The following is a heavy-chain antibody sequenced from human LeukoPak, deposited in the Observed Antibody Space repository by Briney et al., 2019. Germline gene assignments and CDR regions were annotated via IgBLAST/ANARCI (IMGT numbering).Heavy chain of an antibody. V-gene: IGHV1-46*01. J-gene: IGHJ4*02. CDR1: GYTFTSYY. CDR3: ARDRRRDGYNYSFFFDY. Sequence: ASVKVSCKASGYTFTSYYMHWVRQAPGQGLEWMGIINPSGGSTNYAQKFQGRVTMTRDTSTNTVYMELSSLRSEDTAVYYCARDRRRDGYNYSFFFDYWGQGTLVTVSS. D-gene: IGHD5-24*01. CDR2: INPSGGST.